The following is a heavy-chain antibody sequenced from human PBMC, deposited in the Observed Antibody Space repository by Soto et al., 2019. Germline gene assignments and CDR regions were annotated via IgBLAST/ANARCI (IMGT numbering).Heavy chain of an antibody. J-gene: IGHJ6*02. D-gene: IGHD1-20*01. CDR2: IKPDGSEQ. Sequence: GWSLSLSCAASEFTFDKYYMTWVRQAPGKGPEWVANIKPDGSEQYYVDSVKGRFTISRDNANKSLYLQMNSLRDEDTAVYFCARGNCNHYYGFDVCGQGTPVTVS. V-gene: IGHV3-7*01. CDR1: EFTFDKYY. CDR3: ARGNCNHYYGFDV.